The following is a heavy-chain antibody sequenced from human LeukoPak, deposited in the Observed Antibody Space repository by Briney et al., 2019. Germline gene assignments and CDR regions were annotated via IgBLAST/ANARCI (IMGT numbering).Heavy chain of an antibody. CDR1: GYTLSELS. J-gene: IGHJ4*02. CDR2: FDPEDGET. D-gene: IGHD5-24*01. CDR3: ARDGEMAIIENYFEY. V-gene: IGHV1-24*01. Sequence: ASVKVSCKVSGYTLSELSIHWVRQAPGKGLEWMGGFDPEDGETIYAQKFQGRVTMTEDTSTDTAYMELTSLRSEDTAVYYCARDGEMAIIENYFEYWGQGTLVTVSS.